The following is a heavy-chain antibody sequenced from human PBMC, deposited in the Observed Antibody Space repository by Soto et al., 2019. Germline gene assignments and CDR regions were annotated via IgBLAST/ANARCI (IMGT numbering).Heavy chain of an antibody. D-gene: IGHD3-10*01. V-gene: IGHV3-33*01. CDR2: IWYDGSNK. Sequence: QVQLVESGGGVVQPGRSLRLSCAASGFTFSSYGIHWVRQAPGKGLEWLAVIWYDGSNKYYADSVKGRFTISRDNSKNTGYLQMNSLRADDTSVYYCARYLGVLLWFGELVGLDYWGQGTLVTVSS. CDR3: ARYLGVLLWFGELVGLDY. CDR1: GFTFSSYG. J-gene: IGHJ4*02.